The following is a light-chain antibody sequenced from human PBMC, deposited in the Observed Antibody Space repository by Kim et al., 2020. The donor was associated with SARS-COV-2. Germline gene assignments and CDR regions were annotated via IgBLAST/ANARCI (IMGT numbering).Light chain of an antibody. Sequence: SSELTQDPAVSVALGRTVRITCQGDSLRKYYASWYQQKPGQAPVLVIYGKNNRPSGIPDRFSGSSSGDTVSLTITGAQAEDEADYYGYSRDSSGDLLVFGGGTQLTVL. J-gene: IGLJ2*01. CDR2: GKN. V-gene: IGLV3-19*01. CDR3: YSRDSSGDLLV. CDR1: SLRKYY.